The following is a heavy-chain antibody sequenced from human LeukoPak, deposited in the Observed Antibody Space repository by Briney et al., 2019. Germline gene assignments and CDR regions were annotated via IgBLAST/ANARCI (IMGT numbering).Heavy chain of an antibody. CDR2: IYPGDSDT. CDR3: ARQGGYSYGNKWFDP. D-gene: IGHD5-18*01. V-gene: IGHV5-51*01. CDR1: GYSFTSYW. Sequence: GESLKISCKGSGYSFTSYWIGWVRQIPGKGLEWMGIIYPGDSDTRYSPSFQGQVTISADKSISTAYLQWSSLKASDTAMYYCARQGGYSYGNKWFDPWGQGTLVTVSS. J-gene: IGHJ5*02.